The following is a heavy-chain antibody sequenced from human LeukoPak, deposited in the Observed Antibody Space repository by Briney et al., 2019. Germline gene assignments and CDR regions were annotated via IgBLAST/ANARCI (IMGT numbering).Heavy chain of an antibody. CDR1: GGSISSGSYY. V-gene: IGHV4-61*02. Sequence: SQTLSLTCTVSGGSISSGSYYWSWIRQPAGKGLEWIGRIYTSGSTNYNPSPKSRVTISVDTSKNQFSLKLSSVTAADTAVYYCARLTTDSTGAPDYWGQGTLVTVSS. J-gene: IGHJ4*02. D-gene: IGHD3-22*01. CDR3: ARLTTDSTGAPDY. CDR2: IYTSGST.